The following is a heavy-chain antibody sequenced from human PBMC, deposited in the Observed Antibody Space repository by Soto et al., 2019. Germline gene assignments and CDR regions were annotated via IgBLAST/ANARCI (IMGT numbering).Heavy chain of an antibody. CDR3: ARGTGYSIHFDS. V-gene: IGHV4-61*03. D-gene: IGHD6-13*01. CDR2: IYFTGRT. J-gene: IGHJ4*02. Sequence: QVQLQESGPGLVKPSATLSLSCTVSGGSVSSGTYYWSWIRQPPGKAMEWIGYIYFTGRTNYNPAFKSRSTIAADTSKNHYSLSLTSVTAADTAMDYCARGTGYSIHFDSWGKGDLVTVSS. CDR1: GGSVSSGTYY.